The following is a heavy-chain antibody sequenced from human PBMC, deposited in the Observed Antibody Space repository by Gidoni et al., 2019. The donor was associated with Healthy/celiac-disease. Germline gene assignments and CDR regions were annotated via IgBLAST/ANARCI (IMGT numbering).Heavy chain of an antibody. D-gene: IGHD2-2*01. Sequence: QVQLQESGPGLVKPSATLSLTCTVSGGSISRYYWSWIRQPPGKGLEWIGYIYYSGSTNYNPSLKSRVTISVDTSKNQFSLKLSSVTAADTAVYYCARSRRDCSSTSCYLFDYWGQGTLVTVSS. J-gene: IGHJ4*02. CDR2: IYYSGST. CDR1: GGSISRYY. CDR3: ARSRRDCSSTSCYLFDY. V-gene: IGHV4-59*08.